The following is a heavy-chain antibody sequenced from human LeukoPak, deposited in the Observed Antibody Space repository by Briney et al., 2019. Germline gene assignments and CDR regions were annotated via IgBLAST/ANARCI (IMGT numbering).Heavy chain of an antibody. V-gene: IGHV3-7*04. J-gene: IGHJ6*02. Sequence: GSLRLSRAALGFTFFSFWVKLGRQASGERAGGGGNIKQDGSEKYYVDSVKGRFTISRDNAKNSLYLQMNRLRAEDTAVYYCARVWTDYYYYYGMDVWGQGTTVTVSS. CDR1: GFTFFSFW. CDR3: ARVWTDYYYYYGMDV. CDR2: IKQDGSEK. D-gene: IGHD3/OR15-3a*01.